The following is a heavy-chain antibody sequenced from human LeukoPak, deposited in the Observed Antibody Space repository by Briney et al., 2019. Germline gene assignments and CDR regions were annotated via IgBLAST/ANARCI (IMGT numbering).Heavy chain of an antibody. Sequence: GGSLRLSCAASGFTFGSYPMHWVRQAPGKGLEWVALISNDGSNEYYAGSVKGRFTISRDNSKNTLYLQMNSLRAEDTAVYYCARPQFSSSWYEGIDYWGQGNLVTVSS. CDR1: GFTFGSYP. D-gene: IGHD6-13*01. CDR2: ISNDGSNE. V-gene: IGHV3-30-3*01. J-gene: IGHJ4*02. CDR3: ARPQFSSSWYEGIDY.